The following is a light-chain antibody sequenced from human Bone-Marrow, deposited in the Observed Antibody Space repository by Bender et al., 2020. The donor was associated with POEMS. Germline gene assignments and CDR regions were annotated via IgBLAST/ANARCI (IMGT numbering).Light chain of an antibody. CDR2: QGT. J-gene: IGLJ1*01. Sequence: QSVLAQSASVSASPGQSITISCNGDHYDIGSYNLVSWYQQLPGKGPKCIIYQGTKRPSGVSNRFSGSKSGNTASLTISGLQADDEADYYCCSYGGTDIPYVFGTGTKVTLL. CDR3: CSYGGTDIPYV. V-gene: IGLV2-23*01. CDR1: HYDIGSYNL.